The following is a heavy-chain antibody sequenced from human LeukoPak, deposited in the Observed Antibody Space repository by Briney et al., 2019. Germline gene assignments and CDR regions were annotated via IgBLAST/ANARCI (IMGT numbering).Heavy chain of an antibody. Sequence: PGGSLRLSCAASGFTFSSYAISWVRQAPGKGLEWVSAISGSGGSTYYADSVKGRFTISRDNSKNTLYLQMNSLRAEDTAVYYCAKFGRAFGGVIVIVGFDYWGQGTMVTVSS. CDR1: GFTFSSYA. D-gene: IGHD3-16*02. V-gene: IGHV3-23*01. J-gene: IGHJ4*02. CDR3: AKFGRAFGGVIVIVGFDY. CDR2: ISGSGGST.